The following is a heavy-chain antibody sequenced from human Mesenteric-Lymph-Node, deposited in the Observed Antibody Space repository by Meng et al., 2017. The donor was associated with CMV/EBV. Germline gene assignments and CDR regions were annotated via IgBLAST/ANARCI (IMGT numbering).Heavy chain of an antibody. D-gene: IGHD6-19*01. CDR1: GYSFTSYW. CDR3: ARVVAGTPGTAYWFDP. CDR2: IDPGESDDT. Sequence: KVSCKGSGYSFTSYWIGWVRQMPGKGLEWMGIIDPGESDDTRYSPSFQGQVTISADKSISTAYLQWSSLKASDTAMYYCARVVAGTPGTAYWFDPWGQGTLVTVSS. V-gene: IGHV5-51*01. J-gene: IGHJ5*02.